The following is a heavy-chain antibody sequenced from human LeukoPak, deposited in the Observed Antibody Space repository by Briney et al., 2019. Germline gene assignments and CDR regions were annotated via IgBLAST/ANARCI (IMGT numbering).Heavy chain of an antibody. CDR3: VRGSGGDRSGSL. CDR2: NYYSGSP. V-gene: IGHV4-59*01. D-gene: IGHD3-10*01. CDR1: GGSISGYY. Sequence: PSETLSLTCTVSGGSISGYYWSWIRQAPGKGLEWIGYNYYSGSPDYNPSLKSRVTISVDTSKNQVSLNLSFVTAADTAMYYCVRGSGGDRSGSLWGQGTLVTVSS. J-gene: IGHJ4*02.